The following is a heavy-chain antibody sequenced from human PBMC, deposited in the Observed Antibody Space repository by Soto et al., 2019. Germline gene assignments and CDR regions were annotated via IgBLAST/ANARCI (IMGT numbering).Heavy chain of an antibody. J-gene: IGHJ4*02. V-gene: IGHV4-30-2*01. CDR2: IYHSGST. D-gene: IGHD4-17*01. CDR3: ARGLDYGDYVFDY. Sequence: PSETLSLTCAVSGGSISSGGYSWSWIRQPPGKGLEWIGYIYHSGSTYYNPSLKSRVTISVDRSKNQFSLKLSSVTAADTAVYYCARGLDYGDYVFDYWGQGTLVTVSS. CDR1: GGSISSGGYS.